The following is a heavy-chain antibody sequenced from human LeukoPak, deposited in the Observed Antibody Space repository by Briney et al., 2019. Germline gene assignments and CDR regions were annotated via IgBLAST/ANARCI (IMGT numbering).Heavy chain of an antibody. CDR2: IYTSGNT. D-gene: IGHD1-26*01. Sequence: PSETLSLTCTVPGGSISIYYWNWIRQPAGKGLEWIGRIYTSGNTNYNPSLKSRVTMSVDASNNHLSLNLSSVTAADTAVYYCARDGGGTGRPFDYWGQGTLVTVSS. V-gene: IGHV4-4*07. CDR3: ARDGGGTGRPFDY. CDR1: GGSISIYY. J-gene: IGHJ4*02.